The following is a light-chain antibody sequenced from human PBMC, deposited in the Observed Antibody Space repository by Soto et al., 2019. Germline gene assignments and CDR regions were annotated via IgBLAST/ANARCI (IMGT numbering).Light chain of an antibody. J-gene: IGLJ1*01. CDR1: SSDVGGYNY. CDR2: EVS. V-gene: IGLV2-14*01. CDR3: SSYTSSSTYV. Sequence: LTQPASVSGSPGQSITISCAGTSSDVGGYNYVSWSQQHPGKAPQLMIYEVSNRPSGVSNRFSGSKSGNTASLTISGLQAEDEADYYCSSYTSSSTYVFGTGTKVTVL.